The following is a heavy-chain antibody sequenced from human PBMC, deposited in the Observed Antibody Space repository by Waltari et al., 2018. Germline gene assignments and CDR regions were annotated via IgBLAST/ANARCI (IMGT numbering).Heavy chain of an antibody. J-gene: IGHJ4*02. CDR2: ISFAGSYI. V-gene: IGHV3-21*06. Sequence: EGQVVESGGGLVKPGGSLRLSCETSGFTFSHYNMNWVRQAPGKGLEWVASISFAGSYIYYADSVKGRFTISRDNAKNSLFLQMSSLRAEDTAVYYCSRDVVSSGWAPRGFESWGQGTLVTVSS. CDR1: GFTFSHYN. CDR3: SRDVVSSGWAPRGFES. D-gene: IGHD3-22*01.